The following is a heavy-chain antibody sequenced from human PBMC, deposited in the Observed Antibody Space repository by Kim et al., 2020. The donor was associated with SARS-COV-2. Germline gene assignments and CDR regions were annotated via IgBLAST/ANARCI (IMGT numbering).Heavy chain of an antibody. J-gene: IGHJ4*02. CDR3: AKGQKYTHQLLWNVDY. CDR2: ISGDGGHT. CDR1: GFTFDDYA. V-gene: IGHV3-43*02. Sequence: GGSLRLSCAASGFTFDDYAMHWVRQAPGKGLEWVSLISGDGGHTYYADSVKGRFTISRDSSKNSLYLQMNSLRTEDTALYYCAKGQKYTHQLLWNVDYWGQGTLVTVSS. D-gene: IGHD1-1*01.